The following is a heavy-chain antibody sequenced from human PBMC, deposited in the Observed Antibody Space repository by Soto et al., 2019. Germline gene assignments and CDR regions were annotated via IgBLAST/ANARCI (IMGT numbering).Heavy chain of an antibody. J-gene: IGHJ6*03. CDR2: IIPILGIA. Sequence: QVQLVQSGAEVKKPGSSVKVSCKASGGTFSSYTISWVRQAPGQGLEWMGRIIPILGIANYAQKFQGRVTTTAAKSTSTAYMELSSRRSADKAVYYCARGAGTRTGDYYYYYMDVWGKGTTVTVSS. CDR3: ARGAGTRTGDYYYYYMDV. CDR1: GGTFSSYT. D-gene: IGHD1-1*01. V-gene: IGHV1-69*02.